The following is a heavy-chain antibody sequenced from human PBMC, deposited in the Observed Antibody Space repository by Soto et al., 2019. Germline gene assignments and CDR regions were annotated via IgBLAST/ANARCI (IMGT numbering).Heavy chain of an antibody. CDR1: GGSISSYY. D-gene: IGHD2-21*01. CDR2: IYYSGST. Sequence: SETLSLTCTVSGGSISSYYWSWIRQPPGKGLEWIGYIYYSGSTNYNPSLKSRVTISVDTSENQFSLKLSSVTTADTAVYYCATFGGDSFVYWGQGTLVTVSS. V-gene: IGHV4-59*01. J-gene: IGHJ4*02. CDR3: ATFGGDSFVY.